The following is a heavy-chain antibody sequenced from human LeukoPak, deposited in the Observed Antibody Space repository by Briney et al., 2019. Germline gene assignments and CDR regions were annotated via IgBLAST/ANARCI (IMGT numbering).Heavy chain of an antibody. CDR3: ARDREVRGDMDV. D-gene: IGHD3-10*01. CDR2: ISSSSSYI. CDR1: GFTFSSYS. Sequence: GGSLRLSCAAFGFTFSSYSMNWVRQAPGKGLEWVSSISSSSSYIYYADSVKGRFTISRDNAKNSLYLQMNSLRAEDTAVYYCARDREVRGDMDVWGKGTTVTVSP. J-gene: IGHJ6*04. V-gene: IGHV3-21*01.